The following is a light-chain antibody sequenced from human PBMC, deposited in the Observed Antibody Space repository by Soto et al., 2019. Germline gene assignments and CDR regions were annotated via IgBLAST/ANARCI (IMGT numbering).Light chain of an antibody. CDR3: VAWDDSLSGRV. CDR1: GSNIGGHD. J-gene: IGLJ3*02. V-gene: IGLV1-47*02. Sequence: QSVLTQPPSASGTPGQRVTISCSGSGSNIGGHDVYWYQHLPGTAPKVLIYRNDQRPSGVPDRFSASRSGTSASLAISGLRSEDEADYYCVAWDDSLSGRVFGGGTKVTVL. CDR2: RND.